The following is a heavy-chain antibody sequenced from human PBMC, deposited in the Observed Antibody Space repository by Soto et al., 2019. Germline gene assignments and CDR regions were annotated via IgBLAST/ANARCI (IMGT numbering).Heavy chain of an antibody. CDR2: INPSGGST. CDR1: GDTFTSYY. CDR3: ARDRARITMVRGVINMGYPDY. D-gene: IGHD3-10*01. Sequence: ASVKVSCKAPGDTFTSYYLNWVRQAPGQGLEWMGIINPSGGSTSYAQKFQGRVTMTRDTSTSTVYMELSSLRSEDTAVYYCARDRARITMVRGVINMGYPDYWGQGTLVTVSS. J-gene: IGHJ4*02. V-gene: IGHV1-46*01.